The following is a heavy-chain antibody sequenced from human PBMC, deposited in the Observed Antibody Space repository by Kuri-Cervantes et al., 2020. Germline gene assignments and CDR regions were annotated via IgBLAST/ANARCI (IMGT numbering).Heavy chain of an antibody. CDR3: ARGFSGKDAFDI. Sequence: GESLKISCAASGFTFSSYGMHWVRQAPGKGLEWVAVIWYDGSNKYYADSVKGRFTIPRDNAKNSLYLQMNSLRAEDTAVYYCARGFSGKDAFDIWGQGTMVTVSS. CDR1: GFTFSSYG. V-gene: IGHV3-33*01. CDR2: IWYDGSNK. D-gene: IGHD3-3*01. J-gene: IGHJ3*02.